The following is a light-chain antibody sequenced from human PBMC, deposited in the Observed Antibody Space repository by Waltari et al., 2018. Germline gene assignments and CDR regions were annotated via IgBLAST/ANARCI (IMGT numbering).Light chain of an antibody. CDR2: EVS. CDR1: SSDVGSYDF. V-gene: IGLV2-14*02. CDR3: SSYTTSSAPGV. J-gene: IGLJ1*01. Sequence: QSALTQPASVSGSPGQSITISCTGTSSDVGSYDFVSWYQQHPGKAPHLIIYEVSNRPSGISNRVYASKSGNTASLTISGLQAEDEADYYCSSYTTSSAPGVVGTGTRVTVL.